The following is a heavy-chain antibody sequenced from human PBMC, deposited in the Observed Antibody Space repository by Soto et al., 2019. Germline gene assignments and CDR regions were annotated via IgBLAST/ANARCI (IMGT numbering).Heavy chain of an antibody. CDR3: ARKGVAGPIDQYYFDY. V-gene: IGHV1-69*13. D-gene: IGHD6-19*01. CDR1: GGTFSSYA. CDR2: IIPIFGTA. J-gene: IGHJ4*02. Sequence: SVKVSCKASGGTFSSYAISWVRQAPGQGLEWMGGIIPIFGTANYAQKFQGRVTITADESTSTAYMELSSLRSEDTAVYYCARKGVAGPIDQYYFDYWGQGTLVTVSS.